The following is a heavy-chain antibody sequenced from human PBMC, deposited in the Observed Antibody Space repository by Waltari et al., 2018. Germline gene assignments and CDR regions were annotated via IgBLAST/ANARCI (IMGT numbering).Heavy chain of an antibody. V-gene: IGHV5-51*01. J-gene: IGHJ3*02. Sequence: EVQLVQSGAEVKKPGDSLRISCKGSGYRFSDYWVAWVRQKPGKGLEWMGIIYPDDSDTRYSPSLQGQVTISADKSIASAYLQWSSLKASDTAIYYCARGGSSSNSGAFDIWGQGTMVTVSS. CDR3: ARGGSSSNSGAFDI. CDR2: IYPDDSDT. D-gene: IGHD6-6*01. CDR1: GYRFSDYW.